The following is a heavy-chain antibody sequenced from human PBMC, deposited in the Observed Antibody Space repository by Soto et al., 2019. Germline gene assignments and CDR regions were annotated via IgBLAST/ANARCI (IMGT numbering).Heavy chain of an antibody. CDR1: GYTFTGYY. CDR2: INPNSGGT. CDR3: ARAVDIVVVPAAIQGRGYYYYYGMDV. V-gene: IGHV1-2*02. J-gene: IGHJ6*02. Sequence: ASVKVSCKASGYTFTGYYMHWVRQAPGQGLEWMGWINPNSGGTNYAQKFQGRVTMTRDTSISTAYMELSRLRSDDTAVYYCARAVDIVVVPAAIQGRGYYYYYGMDVWGQGALVTVSS. D-gene: IGHD2-2*02.